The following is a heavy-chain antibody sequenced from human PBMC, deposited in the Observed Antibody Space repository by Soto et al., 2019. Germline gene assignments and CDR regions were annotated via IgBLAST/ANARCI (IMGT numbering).Heavy chain of an antibody. D-gene: IGHD3-3*01. CDR3: AIADGIFGVVTSDY. Sequence: QVQLVQSGAEVKKPGASVKVSCKASGYTFTGYYMHWVRQAPGQGLEWMGWINPNSGGTNYAQKFQGRVPMTRDTSISAAYMELGRMRSDDTAVYYCAIADGIFGVVTSDYWGQGTLVTVSS. CDR1: GYTFTGYY. J-gene: IGHJ4*02. V-gene: IGHV1-2*02. CDR2: INPNSGGT.